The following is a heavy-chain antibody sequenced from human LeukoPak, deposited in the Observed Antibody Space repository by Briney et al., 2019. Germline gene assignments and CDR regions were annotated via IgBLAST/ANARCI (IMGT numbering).Heavy chain of an antibody. Sequence: SETLSLTCTVSGGSISSYYWSWIRQPPGKGLEWIRYIYYSGSTNYNPSLKSRVTISVDTSKNQFSLKLSSVTAADTAVYYCARHPRSLNGDYLFDYWGQGTLVTVSS. CDR2: IYYSGST. J-gene: IGHJ4*02. D-gene: IGHD4-17*01. CDR3: ARHPRSLNGDYLFDY. CDR1: GGSISSYY. V-gene: IGHV4-59*08.